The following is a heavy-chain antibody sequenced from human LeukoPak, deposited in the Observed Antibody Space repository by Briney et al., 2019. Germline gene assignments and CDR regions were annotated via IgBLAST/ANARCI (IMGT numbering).Heavy chain of an antibody. CDR1: GYSFTSYW. V-gene: IGHV5-51*01. CDR3: ATGEVIVGARY. D-gene: IGHD1-26*01. CDR2: IYPGDSDT. Sequence: GESLMISCKGSGYSFTSYWIGWVRQMPGKGLEWMGIIYPGDSDTRYSPSFQGQVTISADKSISTAYLQWRSLKASDTAVYYCATGEVIVGARYWGQGTLVTVSS. J-gene: IGHJ4*02.